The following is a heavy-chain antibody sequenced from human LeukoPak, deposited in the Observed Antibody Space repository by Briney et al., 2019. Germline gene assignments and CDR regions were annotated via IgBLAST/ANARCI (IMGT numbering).Heavy chain of an antibody. CDR2: IKQDGSEK. J-gene: IGHJ4*02. D-gene: IGHD3-9*01. V-gene: IGHV3-7*01. CDR1: GFTFSSYW. CDR3: ARENDRYFDWVKNFDY. Sequence: GGSLRLSCAASGFTFSSYWMSWVRQAPGKGLEWVANIKQDGSEKYYVDSVKGRFTISRDNAKNSLYLQMNSLRAEDTAVYYCARENDRYFDWVKNFDYWGQGTLVTVSS.